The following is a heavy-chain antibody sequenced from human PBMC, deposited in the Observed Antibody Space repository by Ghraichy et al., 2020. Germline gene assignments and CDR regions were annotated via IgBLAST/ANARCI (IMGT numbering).Heavy chain of an antibody. CDR3: AKDERGALTS. V-gene: IGHV4-31*03. CDR2: INSSGST. J-gene: IGHJ5*02. D-gene: IGHD1-1*01. CDR1: SGSISNHYYY. Sequence: SETLSLTCTVSSGSISNHYYYWNWIRQQPGKGLEWIGYINSSGSTYYNPSLKSRVTISVDTSQNQFSLHLSSVTAADTAVYYCAKDERGALTSWGQGSLVTVSS.